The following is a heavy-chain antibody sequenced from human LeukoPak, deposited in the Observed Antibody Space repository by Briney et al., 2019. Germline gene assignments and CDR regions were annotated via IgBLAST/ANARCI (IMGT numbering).Heavy chain of an antibody. CDR2: IYYSGTT. CDR1: GGSISSGSYY. V-gene: IGHV4-39*07. D-gene: IGHD5-24*01. CDR3: ARLPGAAILGGYYFDY. Sequence: AETLSLTCTVSGGSISSGSYYWGWIRQPPGKGLEWIGTIYYSGTTYYNPSLKSRLTISVDTSKNQFSLKLSSVTAADTAVYYCARLPGAAILGGYYFDYWGQGTLVTVSS. J-gene: IGHJ4*02.